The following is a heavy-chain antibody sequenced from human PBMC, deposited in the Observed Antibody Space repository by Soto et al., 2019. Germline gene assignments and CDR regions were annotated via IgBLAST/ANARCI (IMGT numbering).Heavy chain of an antibody. CDR3: ARDSRYYDFWSGPRNIDY. Sequence: GGSLRLSCAASGFTFSSYSMNWVRQAPGKGLEWVSYISSSSSTIYYADSVKGRFTISRDNAKNSLYLQMNSLRAEDTAVYYCARDSRYYDFWSGPRNIDYWGQGTLVTVSS. V-gene: IGHV3-48*01. D-gene: IGHD3-3*01. J-gene: IGHJ4*02. CDR2: ISSSSSTI. CDR1: GFTFSSYS.